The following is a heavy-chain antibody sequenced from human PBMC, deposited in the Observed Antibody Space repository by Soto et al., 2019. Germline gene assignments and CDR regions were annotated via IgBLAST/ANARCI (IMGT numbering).Heavy chain of an antibody. V-gene: IGHV3-11*06. CDR3: ARRGDSSGWLDYYYYYGMDV. Sequence: GGSLRLSCAASGFTFSDYYMSWIRQAPGKGLEWVSYISSSSSYTNYADSVKGRFTISRDNAKNSLYLQMNSLRAEDTAVYYCARRGDSSGWLDYYYYYGMDVWGQGTTVTVSS. CDR2: ISSSSSYT. J-gene: IGHJ6*02. CDR1: GFTFSDYY. D-gene: IGHD6-19*01.